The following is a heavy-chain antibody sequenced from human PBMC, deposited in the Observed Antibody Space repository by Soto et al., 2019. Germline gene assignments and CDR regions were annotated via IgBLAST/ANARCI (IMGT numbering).Heavy chain of an antibody. D-gene: IGHD5-12*01. CDR3: ARARLRAVYAFDI. CDR2: IYYSGST. J-gene: IGHJ3*02. Sequence: QVQLQESDAGLVKASQTLSLTCTVSGGSVSSGAYYWTWIRQRPGKGLEWIGYIYYSGSTYYSPSLKSRLFLSLDTSKNPFSLRLGSVTAADTAMYYCARARLRAVYAFDIWGQGTMVTVSS. CDR1: GGSVSSGAYY. V-gene: IGHV4-31*03.